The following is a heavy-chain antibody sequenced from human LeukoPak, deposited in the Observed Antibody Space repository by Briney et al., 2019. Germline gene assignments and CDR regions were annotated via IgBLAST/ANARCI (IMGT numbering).Heavy chain of an antibody. CDR2: IYSDYST. CDR3: VTAMVY. V-gene: IGHV3-53*01. Sequence: GGSLRLSCAASGFTVSTNFMSWVRQAPGKGLEWVSVIYSDYSTYYADSVKGRFTISRDNSKNTLYLQMNSLKTEDTAVYYCVTAMVYWGQGTLVTVSS. CDR1: GFTVSTNF. D-gene: IGHD5-18*01. J-gene: IGHJ4*02.